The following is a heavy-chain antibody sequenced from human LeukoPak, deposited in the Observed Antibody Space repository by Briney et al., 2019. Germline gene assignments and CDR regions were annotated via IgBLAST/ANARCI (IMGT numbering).Heavy chain of an antibody. V-gene: IGHV3-23*01. CDR1: GFTFSSYA. D-gene: IGHD4-17*01. CDR3: AKARGTTVTTFEY. Sequence: PGGSLRLSCAASGFTFSSYAMSWVRQAPGKALEWVSAISVSGRSTYYADSVKGRFTISRDNSKNTLYLQMNSLRAEDTAVYYCAKARGTTVTTFEYWGQGTLVSVSS. J-gene: IGHJ4*02. CDR2: ISVSGRST.